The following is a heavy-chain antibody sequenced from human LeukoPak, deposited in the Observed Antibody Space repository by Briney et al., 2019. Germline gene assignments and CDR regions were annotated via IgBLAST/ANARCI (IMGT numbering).Heavy chain of an antibody. CDR1: GYTFTGYY. Sequence: ASVKVSCKASGYTFTGYYMHWVRQAPGQGLEWMGWISAYNGNTNYAQKLQGRVTMTTDTSTSTAYMELRSLRSDDTAVYYCAREGSGWYIDYYGMDVWGKGTTVTVSS. CDR3: AREGSGWYIDYYGMDV. V-gene: IGHV1-18*04. J-gene: IGHJ6*04. CDR2: ISAYNGNT. D-gene: IGHD6-19*01.